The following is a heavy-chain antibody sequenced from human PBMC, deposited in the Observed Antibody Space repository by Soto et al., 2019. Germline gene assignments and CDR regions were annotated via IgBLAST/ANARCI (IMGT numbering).Heavy chain of an antibody. CDR3: ARYVLTTVTTFDAFDI. J-gene: IGHJ3*02. CDR2: ISAYNGNT. CDR1: GYTFTSYG. V-gene: IGHV1-18*01. D-gene: IGHD4-17*01. Sequence: GASVKVSCKASGYTFTSYGISWVRQAPRQGLEWMGWISAYNGNTNYAQKLQGRVTMTTDTSTSTAYMELRSLRSDDTAVYYCARYVLTTVTTFDAFDIWGQGTMVTVSS.